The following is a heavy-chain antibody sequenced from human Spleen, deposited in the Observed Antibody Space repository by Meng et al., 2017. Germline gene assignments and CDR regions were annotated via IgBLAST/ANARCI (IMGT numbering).Heavy chain of an antibody. V-gene: IGHV3-48*03. D-gene: IGHD1-26*01. CDR3: ARDTGGTYWEYAFDI. CDR2: IRSSGRTI. J-gene: IGHJ3*02. CDR1: GFTFSTYE. Sequence: GESLKISCAASGFTFSTYEMNWVRQAPGKGLEWVSYIRSSGRTIYYADSVKGRFTISRDNAKNSLFLQMNSLRAEDTAVYYCARDTGGTYWEYAFDIWGQGTMVTGSS.